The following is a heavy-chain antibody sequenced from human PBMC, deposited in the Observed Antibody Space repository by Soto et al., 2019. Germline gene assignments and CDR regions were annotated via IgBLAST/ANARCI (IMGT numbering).Heavy chain of an antibody. CDR3: ATDIHATWLLNS. CDR2: IAPDASQI. J-gene: IGHJ4*02. CDR1: GFTVSSKY. Sequence: GGSLRLSCAASGFTVSSKYMSWVRQAPGKGLEWVALIAPDASQIYYADSVKGRFTISRDNSKNTLYLQMDSLRAEDTSLYLCATDIHATWLLNSWGQGTLVTVSS. D-gene: IGHD2-2*02. V-gene: IGHV3-30-3*01.